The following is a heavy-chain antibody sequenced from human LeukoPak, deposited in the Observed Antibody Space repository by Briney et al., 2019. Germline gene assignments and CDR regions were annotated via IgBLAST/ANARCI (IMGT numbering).Heavy chain of an antibody. V-gene: IGHV3-30-3*01. CDR3: ARRAGAAAGAFDI. D-gene: IGHD6-13*01. CDR2: ISYDGSNK. J-gene: IGHJ3*02. Sequence: GGSLGLSCAASGFTFSSYAMHWVRQAPGKGLEWVAVISYDGSNKYYADSVKGRFTISRDNAKNSLYLQMNSLRAEDTAVYYCARRAGAAAGAFDIWGQGTMVTVSS. CDR1: GFTFSSYA.